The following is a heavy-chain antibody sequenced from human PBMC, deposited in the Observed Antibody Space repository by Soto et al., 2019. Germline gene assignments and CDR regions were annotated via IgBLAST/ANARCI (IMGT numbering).Heavy chain of an antibody. V-gene: IGHV3-21*01. CDR2: ISRSSRNI. J-gene: IGHJ6*02. CDR3: ARDLKVAGTNSFYYYGMDV. CDR1: GFTFSSYW. D-gene: IGHD6-19*01. Sequence: SLRLSCAASGFTFSSYWMSWVRPAPGKGLEWVSSISRSSRNIYYADSLKGRFTISRDNAKNALYLQMNSLRAEDTAVYYCARDLKVAGTNSFYYYGMDVWGQGTTVTVSS.